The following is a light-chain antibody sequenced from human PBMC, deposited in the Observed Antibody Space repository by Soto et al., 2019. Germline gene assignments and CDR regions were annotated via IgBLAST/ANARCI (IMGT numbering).Light chain of an antibody. CDR2: AAS. V-gene: IGKV1D-12*01. Sequence: DIPMTQSPSSVSASVGDRVTITCRASQGISSWLGWYQQKPGKAHRLLIYAASSLQSGVPSRFSGSGSGTDFTLTISSLQPEDFATYYCQQAYSFPFTFRGGTKVEIK. CDR1: QGISSW. CDR3: QQAYSFPFT. J-gene: IGKJ4*01.